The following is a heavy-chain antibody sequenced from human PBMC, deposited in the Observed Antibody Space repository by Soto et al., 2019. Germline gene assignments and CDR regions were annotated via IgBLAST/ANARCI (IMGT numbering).Heavy chain of an antibody. V-gene: IGHV1-18*01. CDR2: INANNGNT. CDR3: ARDLNLGLGDY. J-gene: IGHJ4*02. CDR1: GYTFTSYG. Sequence: QVQLVQSGTEVKKPGASVKVSCKASGYTFTSYGLSWVRQAPGQGLEWMGWINANNGNTKYAQKLQGRVTMTTDTSTTTAYMELRSLRSDDTAVYYCARDLNLGLGDYWGQGTLVTVSS. D-gene: IGHD7-27*01.